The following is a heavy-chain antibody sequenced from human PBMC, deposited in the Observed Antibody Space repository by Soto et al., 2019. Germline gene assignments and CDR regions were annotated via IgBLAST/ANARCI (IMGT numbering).Heavy chain of an antibody. CDR2: IYHSGST. D-gene: IGHD6-19*01. CDR1: GGSISSSNW. Sequence: SETLSLTCAVSGGSISSSNWWSWVRQPPGKGLEWIGEIYHSGSTNYNPSLKSRVTISVDKSKNQFSLKLSSVTAADTAVYYCARGLPGYSSGWYAYWGQGTLVTVSS. CDR3: ARGLPGYSSGWYAY. J-gene: IGHJ4*02. V-gene: IGHV4-4*02.